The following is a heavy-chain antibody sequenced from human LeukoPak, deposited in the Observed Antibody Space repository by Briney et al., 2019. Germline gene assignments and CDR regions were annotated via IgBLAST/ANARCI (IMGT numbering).Heavy chain of an antibody. V-gene: IGHV4-4*07. CDR2: IYTSGTT. J-gene: IGHJ4*02. CDR1: GASISSYY. Sequence: PSETLSLTCTVSGASISSYYWSWIRQPAGKGLEWIGRIYTSGTTNYNPSLKSRVTISVDKSKNQFSLKLSSVTAADTAVYYCASDYPNFNYWGQGTLVTVSS. CDR3: ASDYPNFNY.